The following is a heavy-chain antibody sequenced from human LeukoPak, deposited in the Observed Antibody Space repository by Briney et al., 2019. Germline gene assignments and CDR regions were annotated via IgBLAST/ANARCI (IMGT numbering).Heavy chain of an antibody. Sequence: GGSLRLSRAASGFTFNGYAMSWVRQAPGKGREWVSTVSGPSDVTHYADSVKGRFTISKDHSKSTLCLQMNSLRAEDTAVYYCAKGTLTETHGISWDPFDYWGQGALVTVSS. CDR3: AKGTLTETHGISWDPFDY. D-gene: IGHD6-13*01. J-gene: IGHJ4*02. CDR2: VSGPSDVT. CDR1: GFTFNGYA. V-gene: IGHV3-23*01.